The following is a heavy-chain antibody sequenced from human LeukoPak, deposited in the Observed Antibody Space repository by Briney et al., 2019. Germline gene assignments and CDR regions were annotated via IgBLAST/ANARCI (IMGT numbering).Heavy chain of an antibody. Sequence: PSETLSLTCTVSGYSISSGYYWGWIRQPPGKGLEWIGSIYHSGRTYYNPSLKSRVTISVDTSKNQFSLKLSSVTAADTAVYYCARNYDILTGYYPYYYYMDVWGKGTTVTVSS. CDR3: ARNYDILTGYYPYYYYMDV. CDR1: GYSISSGYY. V-gene: IGHV4-38-2*02. D-gene: IGHD3-9*01. CDR2: IYHSGRT. J-gene: IGHJ6*03.